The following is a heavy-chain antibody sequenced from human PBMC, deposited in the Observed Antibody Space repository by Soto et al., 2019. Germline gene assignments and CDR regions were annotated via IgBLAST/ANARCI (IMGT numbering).Heavy chain of an antibody. V-gene: IGHV3-23*01. Sequence: EVHLLESGGGLVQPGGSLRLSCAASGFTFSSYAISWVRQAPRKGLEWVSGISYSGDSTYYADSVKGRFTISRDNSKSTLYLQMNSLRAEDTAAYYCARAVAGRGYYYYGLDVWGQGTTVTVSS. D-gene: IGHD6-19*01. CDR3: ARAVAGRGYYYYGLDV. J-gene: IGHJ6*02. CDR2: ISYSGDST. CDR1: GFTFSSYA.